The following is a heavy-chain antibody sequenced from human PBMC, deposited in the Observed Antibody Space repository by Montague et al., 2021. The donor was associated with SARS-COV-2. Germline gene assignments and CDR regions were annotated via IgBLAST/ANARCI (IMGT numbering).Heavy chain of an antibody. Sequence: SETLSLTCTVSGGSISSSSYYWGWIRQPPGKELEWIGSIYYSGSTYYNPSLKSRVTISVDTSKNQFSLKLSSVTAADTAVYYCARHTPFWSGSKHPFDYWGQGTLVTVSS. CDR1: GGSISSSSYY. CDR3: ARHTPFWSGSKHPFDY. V-gene: IGHV4-39*01. D-gene: IGHD3-3*01. J-gene: IGHJ4*02. CDR2: IYYSGST.